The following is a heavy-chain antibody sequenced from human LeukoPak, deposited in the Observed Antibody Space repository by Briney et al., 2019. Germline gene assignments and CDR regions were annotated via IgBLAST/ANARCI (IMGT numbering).Heavy chain of an antibody. Sequence: SVKVSCKASGFTFTTYDINWVRQATGQGLEWMGWMNPNSGDTGYAQKFQGRVTMTRDTSISTAYMELSSLRSEDTAVYYCATGRNNYYDSSDYPILKYWGQGTLVTVSS. D-gene: IGHD3-22*01. CDR2: MNPNSGDT. V-gene: IGHV1-8*01. CDR3: ATGRNNYYDSSDYPILKY. CDR1: GFTFTTYD. J-gene: IGHJ4*02.